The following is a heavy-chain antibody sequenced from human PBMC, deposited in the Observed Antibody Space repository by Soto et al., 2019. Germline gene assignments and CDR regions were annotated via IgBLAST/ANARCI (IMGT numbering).Heavy chain of an antibody. Sequence: QVQLQESGPRLVKPSETLSLTCTVSGGSIRNYYWSWIRQPPGKGLEWIGFTSYSASTDYNPSLKSGVTISVATSQNQFSVKLNAVTAADTAVSYWANLSPNWHFGRWGRGTLFTVSS. J-gene: IGHJ2*01. CDR1: GGSIRNYY. CDR3: ANLSPNWHFGR. V-gene: IGHV4-59*01. CDR2: TSYSAST.